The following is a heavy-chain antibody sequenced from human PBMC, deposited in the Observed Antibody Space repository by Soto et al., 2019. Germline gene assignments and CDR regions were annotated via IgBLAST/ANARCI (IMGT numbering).Heavy chain of an antibody. Sequence: EVELVESGGGLVQPGGSLRLSCAVSGFTFSDHFMDWVRQAPGKGLEWVGRSRNKANSYTTEYAASVKGRFTISRDDSKNSLYLQMNSLKTEDTAVYYCARPYFYAFDFWGQGTMVTVSS. J-gene: IGHJ3*01. CDR1: GFTFSDHF. D-gene: IGHD3-10*01. CDR2: SRNKANSYTT. CDR3: ARPYFYAFDF. V-gene: IGHV3-72*01.